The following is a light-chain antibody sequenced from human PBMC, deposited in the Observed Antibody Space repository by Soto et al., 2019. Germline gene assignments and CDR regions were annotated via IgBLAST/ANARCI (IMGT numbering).Light chain of an antibody. CDR1: SSDVGAYKF. CDR3: SSFTSSSTLV. Sequence: QSALTQPASVSGSPGQSIAISCTGTSSDVGAYKFVSWYQQHPGKAPKLLIHEVSNRPPGVSNRFSGSKSGNTASLTISGLQAEDEADYYCSSFTSSSTLVFGGGTKLTVL. J-gene: IGLJ3*02. CDR2: EVS. V-gene: IGLV2-14*01.